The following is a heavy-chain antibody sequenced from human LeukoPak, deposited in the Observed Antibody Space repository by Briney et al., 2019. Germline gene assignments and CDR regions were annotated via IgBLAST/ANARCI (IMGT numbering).Heavy chain of an antibody. CDR2: ISGSGDTT. Sequence: PGGSLRLSCAASGFIFSDYAMSWVRQAPGKGLECVSVISGSGDTTYYADSVKGRFTISRDNSKNTLYLQMNSLRAEDTAVYYCARTVGAYDAFDIWGQGTMVTVSS. CDR1: GFIFSDYA. CDR3: ARTVGAYDAFDI. J-gene: IGHJ3*02. D-gene: IGHD1-26*01. V-gene: IGHV3-23*01.